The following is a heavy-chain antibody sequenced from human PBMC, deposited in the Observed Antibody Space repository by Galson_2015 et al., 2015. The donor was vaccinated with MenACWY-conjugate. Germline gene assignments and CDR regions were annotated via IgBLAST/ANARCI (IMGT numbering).Heavy chain of an antibody. V-gene: IGHV2-26*01. CDR1: GFSLTTAGMV. CDR2: ISSNDRK. D-gene: IGHD2-21*02. J-gene: IGHJ4*02. Sequence: PALVKPTQTLTLTRSVSGFSLTTAGMVLSWIRQPPGKALEWLAHISSNDRKSYNTSLQSRLTISKDTSKSQVVLSMTNMDPVDTGTYYCARLTRAGDRGDWGQGTLVTVSS. CDR3: ARLTRAGDRGD.